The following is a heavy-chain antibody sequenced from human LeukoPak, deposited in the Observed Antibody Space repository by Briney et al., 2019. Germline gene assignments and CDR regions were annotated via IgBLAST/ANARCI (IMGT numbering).Heavy chain of an antibody. CDR1: GYTFTSYY. CDR2: INPSGGST. CDR3: ARSETLRYFDWLLYNPYHSGPPGDY. J-gene: IGHJ4*02. D-gene: IGHD3-9*01. V-gene: IGHV1-46*01. Sequence: RASVKVSCKASGYTFTSYYMHWVRQAPGQGLEWMGIINPSGGSTSYAQKFQGRVTMTRDMSTSTVYMELSSLRSEDTAVYYCARSETLRYFDWLLYNPYHSGPPGDYWGQGTLVTVSS.